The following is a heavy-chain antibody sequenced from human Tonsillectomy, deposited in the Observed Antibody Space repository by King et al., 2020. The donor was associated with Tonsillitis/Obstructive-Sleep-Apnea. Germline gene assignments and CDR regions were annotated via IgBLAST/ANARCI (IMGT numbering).Heavy chain of an antibody. CDR1: GFSLSNARMG. CDR3: ARPLGPQLGYYYYYMDV. V-gene: IGHV2-26*01. J-gene: IGHJ6*03. D-gene: IGHD2-2*01. Sequence: VTLQESGPVLVKPTETLTLTCTVSGFSLSNARMGVSWIRQPPGKALEWLAHIFSNDEKSYSTSLKNRLTISRDTSTSQVVLTMTNMDPVDTAAYYCARPLGPQLGYYYYYMDVWGKGTTVTVSS. CDR2: IFSNDEK.